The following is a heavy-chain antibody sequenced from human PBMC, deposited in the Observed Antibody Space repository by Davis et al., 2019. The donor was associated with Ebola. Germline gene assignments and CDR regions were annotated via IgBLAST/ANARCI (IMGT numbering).Heavy chain of an antibody. V-gene: IGHV1-18*04. CDR2: ISAYNGNT. Sequence: ASVKVSRKASGGTFTSYHMHWVRQAPGQGLEWMGWISAYNGNTNYAQKLQGRVTMTTDTSTSTAYMELRSLRSDDTAVYYCARDRGRSGWFDPWGQGTRVTVSS. J-gene: IGHJ5*02. CDR1: GGTFTSYH. D-gene: IGHD3-10*01. CDR3: ARDRGRSGWFDP.